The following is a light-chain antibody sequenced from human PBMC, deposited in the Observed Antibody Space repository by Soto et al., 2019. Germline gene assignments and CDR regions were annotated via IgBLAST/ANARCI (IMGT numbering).Light chain of an antibody. V-gene: IGKV1-8*01. CDR3: QQYFRYPVT. CDR2: AAS. J-gene: IGKJ3*01. Sequence: AIRMTQAPSAFSASTGDRVTITCRASQGVSNYLAWYQQKPGKAPKLLIYAASTLQSGVPSTFSGSGSGTDFTLTISRLQSEDFATYYCQQYFRYPVTFGPWTKVDIK. CDR1: QGVSNY.